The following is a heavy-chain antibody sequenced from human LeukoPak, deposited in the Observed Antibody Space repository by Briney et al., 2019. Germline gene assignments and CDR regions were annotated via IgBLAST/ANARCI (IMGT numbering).Heavy chain of an antibody. D-gene: IGHD3-10*01. CDR2: IYYSGST. CDR3: ARHFGYYGMDV. V-gene: IGHV4-59*01. CDR1: GGSISSYY. J-gene: IGHJ6*02. Sequence: KPSETLSLTCTVSGGSISSYYWSWIRQPPGKGLEWIGYIYYSGSTNYNPSLKSRVTISVDTSKNQFSLKLSSVTAADTAVYYCARHFGYYGMDVWGQGTTVTVSS.